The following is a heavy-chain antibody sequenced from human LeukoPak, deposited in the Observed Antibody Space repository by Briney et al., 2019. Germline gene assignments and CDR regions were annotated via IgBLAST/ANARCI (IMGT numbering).Heavy chain of an antibody. J-gene: IGHJ1*01. V-gene: IGHV1-69*04. D-gene: IGHD3-10*01. CDR1: GGAFSDYA. CDR2: IIPILGIA. CDR3: ARPITMLRGGLVHYGEYFQH. Sequence: ASVKVSCKASGGAFSDYAISWVRQAPGQGLEWMGRIIPILGIAQYPQKFQGRVTITADKSTSTGYMELSSLTSDDTAVYYCARPITMLRGGLVHYGEYFQHWGQGTLVTVSS.